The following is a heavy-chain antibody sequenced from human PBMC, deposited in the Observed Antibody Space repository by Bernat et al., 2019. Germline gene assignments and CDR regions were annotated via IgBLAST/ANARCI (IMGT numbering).Heavy chain of an antibody. CDR3: ARHRNPYYFDY. D-gene: IGHD4-4*01. CDR1: GGSISSSSYY. V-gene: IGHV4-39*01. CDR2: IYYSGST. Sequence: QLQLQESGPGLVKPSETLSLTCTVSGGSISSSSYYWGWIRQPPGKGLEWIGSIYYSGSTYYNPSLKSRVTISVDTSKNQFSLKLSSVTAADTAVYYCARHRNPYYFDYWGQGTLVTVSS. J-gene: IGHJ4*02.